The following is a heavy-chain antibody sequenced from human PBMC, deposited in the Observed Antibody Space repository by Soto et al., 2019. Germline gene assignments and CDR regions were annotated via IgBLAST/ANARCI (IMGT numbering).Heavy chain of an antibody. V-gene: IGHV1-69*13. CDR1: GGTFSSYA. J-gene: IGHJ4*02. CDR3: ARADYDSSGYSAPPPGY. Sequence: SVKVSCKASGGTFSSYAISWVLQAPGQGLEWMGGIIPIFGTANYAQKFQGRVTITADESTSTAYVELSSLRSEDTAVYYCARADYDSSGYSAPPPGYWGQGTLVTVSS. CDR2: IIPIFGTA. D-gene: IGHD3-22*01.